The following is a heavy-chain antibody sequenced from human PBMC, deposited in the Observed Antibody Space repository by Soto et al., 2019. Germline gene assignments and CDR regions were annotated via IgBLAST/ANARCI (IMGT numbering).Heavy chain of an antibody. CDR1: GFTFSSYG. D-gene: IGHD2-21*02. Sequence: QVQLVESGGGVVQPGRSLRLSCAASGFTFSSYGMHWVRQAPGKGLEWVAVIWYDGSNKYYADSVKGRFTISRDNSKNTLYLQMNSLRAEDTPVYYCARDPTGSGDYQVYWGQGTLVTVSS. CDR3: ARDPTGSGDYQVY. CDR2: IWYDGSNK. V-gene: IGHV3-33*01. J-gene: IGHJ4*02.